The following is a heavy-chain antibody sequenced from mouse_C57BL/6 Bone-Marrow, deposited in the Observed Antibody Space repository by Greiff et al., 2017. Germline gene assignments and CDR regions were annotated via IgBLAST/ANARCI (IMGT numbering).Heavy chain of an antibody. CDR3: ARDHSSGYDYAMDY. J-gene: IGHJ4*01. CDR1: GYSITSGYY. CDR2: ISYDGSN. V-gene: IGHV3-6*01. D-gene: IGHD3-2*02. Sequence: EVKLQESGPGLVKPSQSLSLTCSVTGYSITSGYYWNWIRQFPGNKLEWMGYISYDGSNNYNPSLKNRISITRDTSKNQFFLKLNSVTTEDTATYYCARDHSSGYDYAMDYWGQGTSVTVSS.